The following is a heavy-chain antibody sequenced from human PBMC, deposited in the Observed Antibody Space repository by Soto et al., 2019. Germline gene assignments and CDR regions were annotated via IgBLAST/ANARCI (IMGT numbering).Heavy chain of an antibody. J-gene: IGHJ5*02. V-gene: IGHV1-18*01. CDR2: ISPYYGNT. CDR1: GYIFDTFG. Sequence: GASVKVSCKASGYIFDTFGITWVRQAPGQGLEWMGGISPYYGNTNLAQQLQGRVTMTTDTSSSTAYMELRSLRSDDTAVYYCARDREYNWNYNWFDPWGQGTLVTVSS. CDR3: ARDREYNWNYNWFDP. D-gene: IGHD1-7*01.